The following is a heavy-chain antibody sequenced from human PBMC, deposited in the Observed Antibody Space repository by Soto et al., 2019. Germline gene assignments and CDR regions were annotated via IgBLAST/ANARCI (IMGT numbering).Heavy chain of an antibody. CDR1: GFTFSTYS. V-gene: IGHV3-21*01. CDR3: ARDLGVALATLTLDY. J-gene: IGHJ4*02. D-gene: IGHD2-15*01. Sequence: PGGSLRLSCAASGFTFSTYSMNWVRQAPGKGMEWVSDITTSSSYRFYADSVKGRFTISRDDAKNPLYLQMNSLRVEDTGVYYCARDLGVALATLTLDYWGQGTLVTVSS. CDR2: ITTSSSYR.